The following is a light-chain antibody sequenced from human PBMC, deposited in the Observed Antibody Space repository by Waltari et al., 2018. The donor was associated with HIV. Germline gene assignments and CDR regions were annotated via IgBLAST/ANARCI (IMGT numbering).Light chain of an antibody. J-gene: IGLJ3*02. CDR1: SRDVGGYNY. CDR3: SSYVGSNKWV. Sequence: QSALTQPPSASGSPGQSVTISCTGTSRDVGGYNYVSWYQHHPGKAPKLMIHEVSKRPSGVPDRFSGSKSGNMASLIVSGLRAEDEADYYCSSYVGSNKWVFGGGTKLTVL. CDR2: EVS. V-gene: IGLV2-8*01.